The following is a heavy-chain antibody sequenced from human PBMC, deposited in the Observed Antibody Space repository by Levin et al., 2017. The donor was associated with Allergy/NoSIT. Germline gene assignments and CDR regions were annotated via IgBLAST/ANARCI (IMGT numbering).Heavy chain of an antibody. CDR3: AKGGQLACFDY. CDR2: ISYDGSNK. J-gene: IGHJ4*02. Sequence: GGSLRLSCAASGFTFSSYGMHWVRQAPGKGLEWVAVISYDGSNKYYADSVKGRFTISRDNSKNTLYLQMNSLRAEDTAVYYCAKGGQLACFDYWGQGTLVTVSS. CDR1: GFTFSSYG. V-gene: IGHV3-30*18. D-gene: IGHD6-6*01.